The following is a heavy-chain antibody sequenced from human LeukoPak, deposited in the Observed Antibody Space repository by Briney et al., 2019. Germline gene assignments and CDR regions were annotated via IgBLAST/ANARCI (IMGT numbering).Heavy chain of an antibody. D-gene: IGHD3-10*01. CDR1: GGSISSSSYY. J-gene: IGHJ6*03. CDR3: ARTLEYYGSGSYRGYMDV. V-gene: IGHV4-39*07. CDR2: IYYSGST. Sequence: KASETLSLTCTVSGGSISSSSYYWGWIRQPPGKGLEWIGSIYYSGSTYYNPSLKSRVTISVDTSKNQFSLKLSSVTAADTAVYYCARTLEYYGSGSYRGYMDVWGKGTTVTVSS.